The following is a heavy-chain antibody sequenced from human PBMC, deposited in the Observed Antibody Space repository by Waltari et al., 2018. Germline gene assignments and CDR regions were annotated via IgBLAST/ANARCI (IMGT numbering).Heavy chain of an antibody. V-gene: IGHV4-39*01. D-gene: IGHD4-17*01. CDR1: GGSTSSTSYY. CDR2: IYYSGST. CDR3: ASRWMTTTPFDY. Sequence: QLQLQESGPGPVKPSETLSPTCTVPGGSTSSTSYYSGWVRQPPGKGLAWIGSIYYSGSTYYNPSLKSRVTISVDTSKNQFSLKLSSVTAADTAVYYCASRWMTTTPFDYWGQGTLVTVSS. J-gene: IGHJ4*02.